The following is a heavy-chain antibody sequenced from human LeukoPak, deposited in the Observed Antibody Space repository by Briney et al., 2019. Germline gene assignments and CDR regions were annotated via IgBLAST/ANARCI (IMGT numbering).Heavy chain of an antibody. Sequence: GGSLRLSCAASGFTFSSYSMNWVRQAPGKGLEWVSYISSSSSTIYYADSVKGRFTISRDNAKNPLYLQMNSLRAEDTAVYYCARDGCSGGSCVSDAFDIWGQGTMVTVSS. V-gene: IGHV3-48*01. CDR1: GFTFSSYS. J-gene: IGHJ3*02. CDR2: ISSSSSTI. CDR3: ARDGCSGGSCVSDAFDI. D-gene: IGHD2-15*01.